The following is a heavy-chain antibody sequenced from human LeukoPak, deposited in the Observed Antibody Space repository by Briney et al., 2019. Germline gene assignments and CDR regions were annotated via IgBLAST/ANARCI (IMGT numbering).Heavy chain of an antibody. D-gene: IGHD5-18*01. CDR1: GFTFSSYA. J-gene: IGHJ4*02. CDR3: AEGPWIQLWLCYFDY. V-gene: IGHV3-23*01. CDR2: ISGSGGST. Sequence: GGSLRLSCAASGFTFSSYAMSWVRQAPGKGLEWVSAISGSGGSTYYADSVKGRFTISRDNSKNTLYLQMNSLRAEDTAVYYCAEGPWIQLWLCYFDYWGQGTLVTVSS.